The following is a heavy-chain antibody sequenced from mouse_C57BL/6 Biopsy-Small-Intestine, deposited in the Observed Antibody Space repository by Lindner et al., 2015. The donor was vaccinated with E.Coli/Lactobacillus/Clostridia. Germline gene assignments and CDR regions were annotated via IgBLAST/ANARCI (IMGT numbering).Heavy chain of an antibody. CDR2: INPNNGGT. J-gene: IGHJ2*01. D-gene: IGHD2-4*01. V-gene: IGHV1-22*01. CDR1: GYTFTDYN. Sequence: VQLQESGPELVKPGASVKMSCKASGYTFTDYNMHWVKQSHGKSLEWIGYINPNNGGTSYNQKFKGKATLTVNKSSSTAYMQFSSLTSEDSAIYYCARSHYDYFDYWGQGTTLTVSS. CDR3: ARSHYDYFDY.